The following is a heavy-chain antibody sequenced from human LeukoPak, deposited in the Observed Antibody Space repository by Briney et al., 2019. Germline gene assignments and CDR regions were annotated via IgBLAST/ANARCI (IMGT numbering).Heavy chain of an antibody. CDR1: GFTFSSYS. D-gene: IGHD6-6*01. Sequence: GGSLRLSCAVSGFTFSSYSMNWARQAPGKGLEWVSSISSSSSYIYYADSVKGRFTISRDNAKNSLYLQMNSLRAEDTAVYYCARASSLGSLYYFDYWGQGTPVTVSS. CDR3: ARASSLGSLYYFDY. V-gene: IGHV3-21*01. CDR2: ISSSSSYI. J-gene: IGHJ4*02.